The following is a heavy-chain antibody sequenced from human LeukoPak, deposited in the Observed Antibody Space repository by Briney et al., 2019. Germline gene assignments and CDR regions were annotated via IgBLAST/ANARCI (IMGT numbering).Heavy chain of an antibody. D-gene: IGHD6-19*01. CDR3: AAEVGEDIAVTGFDY. CDR1: GFTFTSSA. CDR2: IVVGSGNT. Sequence: SVKVSCKASGFTFTSSALQWVRQARGQRLEWIGWIVVGSGNTNYAQKFQERVTITRDMSTSTAYMELSSLRSEDTAVYYCAAEVGEDIAVTGFDYWGQGTLVTVSS. V-gene: IGHV1-58*01. J-gene: IGHJ4*02.